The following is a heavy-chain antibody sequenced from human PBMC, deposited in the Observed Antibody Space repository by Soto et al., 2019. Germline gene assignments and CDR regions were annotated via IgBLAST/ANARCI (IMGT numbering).Heavy chain of an antibody. J-gene: IGHJ4*02. Sequence: SGPTLVNPTQTLTLACTFSGFSLTTSGVGVGWIRQPPGKAPEWLALIYWDDDKRYSPSLQSRLTITKDTSKNQVVLTLTNMDPVDTATYYCAHRLGSRGSFDYWGQGSLVTVSS. CDR2: IYWDDDK. D-gene: IGHD6-25*01. CDR3: AHRLGSRGSFDY. CDR1: GFSLTTSGVG. V-gene: IGHV2-5*02.